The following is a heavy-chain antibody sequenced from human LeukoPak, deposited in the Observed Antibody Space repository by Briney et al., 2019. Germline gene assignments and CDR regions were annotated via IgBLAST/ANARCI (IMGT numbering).Heavy chain of an antibody. V-gene: IGHV3-21*01. J-gene: IGHJ4*02. CDR2: ISSSSSYI. CDR3: ASLTYYDILTGYRAFDY. D-gene: IGHD3-9*01. CDR1: GFTFSSYS. Sequence: PGGSLRLSCAASGFTFSSYSMNWVRQAPGKGLEWVSSISSSSSYIYYADSVKGRFTISRDNAKNSLYLQMNSLRAEDTAVYYCASLTYYDILTGYRAFDYWGQGTLATVSS.